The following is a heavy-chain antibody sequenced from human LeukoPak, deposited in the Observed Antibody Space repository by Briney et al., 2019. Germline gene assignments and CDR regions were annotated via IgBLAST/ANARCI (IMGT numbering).Heavy chain of an antibody. D-gene: IGHD4-17*01. Sequence: GASVKVSCKASGYTFTGYYMHWVRQAPGQGLEWMGWINPNSGGTNYAQKFQGRVTMTRVTSISTAYMELSRMRSDDTAVYYCASEARDGDHELNFDYWRQGTLLTVSS. CDR2: INPNSGGT. CDR1: GYTFTGYY. CDR3: ASEARDGDHELNFDY. J-gene: IGHJ4*02. V-gene: IGHV1-2*02.